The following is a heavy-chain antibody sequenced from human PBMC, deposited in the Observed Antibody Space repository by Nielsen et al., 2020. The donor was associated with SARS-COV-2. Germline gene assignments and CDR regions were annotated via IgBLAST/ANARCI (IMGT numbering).Heavy chain of an antibody. CDR3: IRAGTYNYGLAY. CDR2: INREGNTR. J-gene: IGHJ4*02. V-gene: IGHV3-74*01. Sequence: GESLKISCAASGFTFADSWMHWVRQAPGKGLEWISRINREGNTRDYADSVKGRFTISRDNAANTLSLQMRSLRAEDTAVYFCIRAGTYNYGLAYWGQGVLVKVSS. D-gene: IGHD5-18*01. CDR1: GFTFADSW.